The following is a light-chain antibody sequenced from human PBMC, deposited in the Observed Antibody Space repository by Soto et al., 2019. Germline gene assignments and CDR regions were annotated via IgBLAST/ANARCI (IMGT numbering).Light chain of an antibody. J-gene: IGKJ1*01. CDR1: QSVSSN. Sequence: EIEMTQSPATLSVSPGERATLSCRASQSVSSNLAWYQQKPGQAPRLLIYGASTRATGIPARFSGSGSGTDFTLTISSLQAEDFAVYYCQQYNNWWTFGQGTKVEIK. CDR3: QQYNNWWT. V-gene: IGKV3-15*01. CDR2: GAS.